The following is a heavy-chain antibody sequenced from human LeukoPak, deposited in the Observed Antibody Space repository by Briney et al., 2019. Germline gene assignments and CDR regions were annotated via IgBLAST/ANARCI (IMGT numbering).Heavy chain of an antibody. D-gene: IGHD1-1*01. CDR1: GFTFSNYW. CDR2: IKQDGGEK. J-gene: IGHJ4*02. CDR3: ARDTTYKLDN. Sequence: GGSLRLSCAASGFTFSNYWMSWVRQAPGKGLEWVANIKQDGGEKYYVESVKGRFTISRDNAKNSLYLQMNSLRAEDTAIYYCARDTTYKLDNWGQETLVTVSS. V-gene: IGHV3-7*01.